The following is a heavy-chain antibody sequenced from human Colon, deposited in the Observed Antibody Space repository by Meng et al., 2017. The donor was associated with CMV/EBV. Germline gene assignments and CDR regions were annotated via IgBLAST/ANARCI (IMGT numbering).Heavy chain of an antibody. CDR1: GDSVSSNSAA. Sequence: SQTRSLTGAISGDSVSSNSAAWNWIRQAPSRGLEWLGRTYYRSKWYNDYAVSVKSRITINPDTSKNQFSLQLNSVTPEDTAVYYCARGMRMDYYYGMDVWGQGTTVTVSS. CDR2: TYYRSKWYN. V-gene: IGHV6-1*01. J-gene: IGHJ6*02. CDR3: ARGMRMDYYYGMDV. D-gene: IGHD5-24*01.